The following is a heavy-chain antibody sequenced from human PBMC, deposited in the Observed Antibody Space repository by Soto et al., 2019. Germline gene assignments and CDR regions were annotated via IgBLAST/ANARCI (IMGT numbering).Heavy chain of an antibody. D-gene: IGHD6-13*01. CDR2: INHSGST. Sequence: SETLSLTCAVYGGSFSGYYWSWIRQPPGKGLEWIGEINHSGSTNYNPSLKSRVTISVDTSKNQFSLKLSSVTAADTAVYYCARSGWQQLVLKDYWGQGTLVTVSS. V-gene: IGHV4-34*01. CDR3: ARSGWQQLVLKDY. J-gene: IGHJ4*02. CDR1: GGSFSGYY.